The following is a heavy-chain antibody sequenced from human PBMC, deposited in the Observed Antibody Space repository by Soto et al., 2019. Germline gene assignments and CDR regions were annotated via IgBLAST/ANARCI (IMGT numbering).Heavy chain of an antibody. V-gene: IGHV4-4*02. CDR2: INHRGSA. CDR3: ARYNAASGTYYFDY. Sequence: PSETLSLTCAVSGASVSSTYWWSWVRQPPGKGPVWIGEINHRGSANYNPSLKSRVTISVDISKSQFSLRLTSVTAADTAVYYCARYNAASGTYYFDYWGQGALVTVSS. D-gene: IGHD6-13*01. J-gene: IGHJ4*02. CDR1: GASVSSTYW.